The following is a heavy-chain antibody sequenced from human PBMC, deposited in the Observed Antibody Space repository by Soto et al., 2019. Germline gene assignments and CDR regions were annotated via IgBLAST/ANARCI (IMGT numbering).Heavy chain of an antibody. D-gene: IGHD2-8*01. CDR1: GFTFSSYG. CDR2: IWYDGSNK. V-gene: IGHV3-33*01. J-gene: IGHJ6*02. CDR3: ARDLRYCTNGVCYRYYYYGMDV. Sequence: HPGGSLRLSCAASGFTFSSYGMHWVRQAPGKGLEWVAVIWYDGSNKYYADSVKGRFTISRDNSKNTPYLQMNSLRAEDTAVYYCARDLRYCTNGVCYRYYYYGMDVWGQGTTVTVSS.